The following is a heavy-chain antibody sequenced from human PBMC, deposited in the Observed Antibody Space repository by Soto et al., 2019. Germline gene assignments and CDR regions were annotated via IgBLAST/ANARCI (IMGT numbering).Heavy chain of an antibody. J-gene: IGHJ6*02. Sequence: QVQLVESGGGVVQPGRSLRLSCAASGFTFSSYAMHWVRQAPGKGLEGVAVISYDGSNKYYADSVKGRFTISRDNSKNTLYLQMNSLRAEDTAVYYCARDYYRFNSGYGFSMDVWGQGNTVTVSS. CDR1: GFTFSSYA. CDR2: ISYDGSNK. CDR3: ARDYYRFNSGYGFSMDV. V-gene: IGHV3-30-3*01. D-gene: IGHD5-12*01.